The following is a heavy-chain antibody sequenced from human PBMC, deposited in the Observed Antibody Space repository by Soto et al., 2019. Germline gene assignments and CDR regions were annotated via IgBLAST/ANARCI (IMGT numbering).Heavy chain of an antibody. Sequence: GGSLRLSCSASGFTFSSYAMHWVRQAPGKGLEYVSAISSNGGSTYYADSVKGRFTISRDNSKNTLYLQMSSRRAEDTAVDYVHSSSSAMDIWGQGTMVTVSS. J-gene: IGHJ3*02. CDR1: GFTFSSYA. CDR3: HSSSSAMDI. D-gene: IGHD6-6*01. CDR2: ISSNGGST. V-gene: IGHV3-64D*06.